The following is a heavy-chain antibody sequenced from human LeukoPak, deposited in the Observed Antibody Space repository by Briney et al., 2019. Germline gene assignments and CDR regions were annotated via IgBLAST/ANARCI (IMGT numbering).Heavy chain of an antibody. J-gene: IGHJ6*03. Sequence: PGGSLRLSCAASGFTFSSYAMSWVRQAPGKGLEWVSAISGSGGSTYYADSVKGRFTISRDNSKNTLYLQMNSLRAEDTAVYYCARVYGDYYYYYMDVWGKGTTVTVSS. D-gene: IGHD4-17*01. V-gene: IGHV3-23*01. CDR3: ARVYGDYYYYYMDV. CDR2: ISGSGGST. CDR1: GFTFSSYA.